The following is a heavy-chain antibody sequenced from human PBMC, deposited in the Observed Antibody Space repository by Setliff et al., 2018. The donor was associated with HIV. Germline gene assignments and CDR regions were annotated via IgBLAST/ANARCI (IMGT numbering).Heavy chain of an antibody. V-gene: IGHV4-39*01. CDR3: ASPRRGWGIAAAGTIDY. CDR1: GGSISSSSYY. Sequence: LSLTCTVSGGSISSSSYYWGWIRQPPGKGLEWIGSIYYSGSTYYNPSLKSRVTISVDTSKNQFSLKLSSVTAADTAVYYCASPRRGWGIAAAGTIDYWGQGTLVTVS. CDR2: IYYSGST. D-gene: IGHD6-13*01. J-gene: IGHJ4*02.